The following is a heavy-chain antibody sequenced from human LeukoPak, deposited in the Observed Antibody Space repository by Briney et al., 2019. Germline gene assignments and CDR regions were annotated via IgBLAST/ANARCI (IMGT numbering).Heavy chain of an antibody. CDR3: ARTTRAYDFWSGYFSPPDAFDI. V-gene: IGHV1-2*02. CDR2: INPNSGGT. CDR1: GYTLTELS. J-gene: IGHJ3*02. D-gene: IGHD3-3*01. Sequence: EASVKVSCKVSGYTLTELSMHWVRQAPGQGLEWMGWINPNSGGTNYAQKFQGRVTMTRDTSISTAYMELSRLRSDDTAVYYCARTTRAYDFWSGYFSPPDAFDIWGQGTMVTVSS.